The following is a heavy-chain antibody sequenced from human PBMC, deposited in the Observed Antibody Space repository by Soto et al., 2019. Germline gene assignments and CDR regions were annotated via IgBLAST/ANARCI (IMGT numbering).Heavy chain of an antibody. CDR3: ARPSFVYGDYVFDY. J-gene: IGHJ4*02. CDR1: GYTFTSYA. D-gene: IGHD4-17*01. V-gene: IGHV1-3*01. Sequence: ASVKVSCKASGYTFTSYAMHWVRQAPGQRLEWMGWINAGSGSTKYAQKFQGRVTMTRDTSTSTAYMELSSLRSEDTAVYYCARPSFVYGDYVFDYWGQGTLVTVSS. CDR2: INAGSGST.